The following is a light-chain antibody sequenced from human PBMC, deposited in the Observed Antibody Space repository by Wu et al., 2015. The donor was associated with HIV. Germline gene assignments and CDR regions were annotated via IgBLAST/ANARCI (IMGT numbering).Light chain of an antibody. V-gene: IGKV1-9*01. CDR3: QQLNSFPLT. J-gene: IGKJ5*01. Sequence: IQLTQSPSSLSASIGDRVTITCRASQDIATYLAWYQQIPGKAPRVLIYDASTLQTGVSSRFSGSGSGTEFTLSISGLQREDFAIYYCQQLNSFPLTFGHGTRLEIK. CDR1: QDIATY. CDR2: DAS.